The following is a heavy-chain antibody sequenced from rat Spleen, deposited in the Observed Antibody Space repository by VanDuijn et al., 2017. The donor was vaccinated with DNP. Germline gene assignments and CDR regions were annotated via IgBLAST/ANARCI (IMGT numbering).Heavy chain of an antibody. J-gene: IGHJ3*01. Sequence: VQLVESGGGLVQPEESLKISCAASGFTFSNAAMYWVRQAPGEGLEWVARIRTKPNNYATYYADSVNGRFTISRDDSKNMVYPQMDDLKTEDTAMYYCTAEALTTGAYWGQGTLVTVSS. V-gene: IGHV10-5*01. CDR1: GFTFSNAA. CDR3: TAEALTTGAY. D-gene: IGHD1-11*01. CDR2: IRTKPNNYAT.